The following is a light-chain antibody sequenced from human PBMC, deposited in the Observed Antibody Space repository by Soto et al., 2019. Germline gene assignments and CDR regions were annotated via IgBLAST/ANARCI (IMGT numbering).Light chain of an antibody. Sequence: ALQLTQSPSSLSASIGDRVTITCRASQGISSALAWYQQKPGKTPKLLIYDASSLESGVPSRFSGTRSGTDFTLTTSSLQPEDSATYYCQQYNNYPSWTFGQGTKVEVK. CDR2: DAS. J-gene: IGKJ1*01. CDR1: QGISSA. CDR3: QQYNNYPSWT. V-gene: IGKV1D-13*01.